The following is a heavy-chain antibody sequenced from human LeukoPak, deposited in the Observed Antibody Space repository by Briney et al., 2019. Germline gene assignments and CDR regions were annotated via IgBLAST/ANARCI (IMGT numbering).Heavy chain of an antibody. J-gene: IGHJ4*02. CDR3: FTSSRYTMVRGVITEDLDY. Sequence: GASVKVSCKASGYTFTSYYMHWVRQAPGQGLEWMGIINPSGGSTSYAQKFQGRVTMTRDTSTSTVYMELSSLRSEDTAVYYCFTSSRYTMVRGVITEDLDYWGQGILVTVSS. CDR1: GYTFTSYY. D-gene: IGHD3-10*01. CDR2: INPSGGST. V-gene: IGHV1-46*01.